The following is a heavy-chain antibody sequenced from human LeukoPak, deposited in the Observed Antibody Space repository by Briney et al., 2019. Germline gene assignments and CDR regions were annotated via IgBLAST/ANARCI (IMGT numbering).Heavy chain of an antibody. V-gene: IGHV3-74*01. D-gene: IGHD6-19*01. CDR1: GFTFSRYW. CDR3: ARDRGGWYGDY. J-gene: IGHJ4*02. Sequence: GGSLRLSCAASGFTFSRYWMHSVRQAPGKGLVWVSRLNSDGSSTSYADSVKGRFTISRDNAKNTLYLQMNSLRAEDTAVYYCARDRGGWYGDYWGQGTLVTVSS. CDR2: LNSDGSST.